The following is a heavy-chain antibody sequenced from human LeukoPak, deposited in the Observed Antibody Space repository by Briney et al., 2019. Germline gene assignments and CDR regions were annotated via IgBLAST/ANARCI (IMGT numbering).Heavy chain of an antibody. CDR3: ASPPTMPLHF. CDR1: GFIFSSYG. V-gene: IGHV3-23*01. J-gene: IGHJ4*02. CDR2: ISGSGVST. Sequence: HPGGSLRLSCAASGFIFSSYGMSWVRQAPGKGLEWVSGISGSGVSTYYADSVKGRFTISRDNANSSLYLQTNSLRAEDTAVCYCASPPTMPLHFWGQGTLVTVSS. D-gene: IGHD2-2*01.